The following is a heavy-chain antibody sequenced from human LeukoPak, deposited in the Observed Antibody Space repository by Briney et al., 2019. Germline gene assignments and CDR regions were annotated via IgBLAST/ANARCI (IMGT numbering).Heavy chain of an antibody. Sequence: SETLSLTCTVSGGSISSYYWSWIRQPPGKGLEWIGYIYYSGSTNYNPSLKSRVTISVDTSKNQFSLKLSSVTAADTAVYYCARHDYGDYYTFDYWGQGTLVTVSS. D-gene: IGHD4-17*01. V-gene: IGHV4-59*01. CDR2: IYYSGST. CDR1: GGSISSYY. J-gene: IGHJ4*02. CDR3: ARHDYGDYYTFDY.